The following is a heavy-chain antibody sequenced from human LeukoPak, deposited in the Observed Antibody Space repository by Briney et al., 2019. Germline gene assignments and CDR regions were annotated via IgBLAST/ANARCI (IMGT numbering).Heavy chain of an antibody. V-gene: IGHV1-2*06. CDR1: GGTFSSYA. CDR2: ISPNSGGA. J-gene: IGHJ6*02. Sequence: ASVKVSCKASGGTFSSYAISWVRQAPGQGLEWMGRISPNSGGANYAQKFQGRVTMTRDTSISTAYTELSRLRSDDTAVCYCARVWCSSTSCHYGMDVWGQGTTVTVSS. CDR3: ARVWCSSTSCHYGMDV. D-gene: IGHD2-2*01.